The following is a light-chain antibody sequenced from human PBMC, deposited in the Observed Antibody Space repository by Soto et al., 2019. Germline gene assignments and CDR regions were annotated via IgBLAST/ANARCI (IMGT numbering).Light chain of an antibody. CDR1: SSNIGSNY. V-gene: IGLV1-47*02. CDR3: AAWDDSLSGVI. Sequence: QSVLTQPPSASGTPGQRVTISCSGSSSNIGSNYVYWYQQLPGTAPKLVIYSNNQRPSGVPDRFSDSKSGTSASLAISGLRSEDEADYYCAAWDDSLSGVIFGGGTKVTVL. CDR2: SNN. J-gene: IGLJ2*01.